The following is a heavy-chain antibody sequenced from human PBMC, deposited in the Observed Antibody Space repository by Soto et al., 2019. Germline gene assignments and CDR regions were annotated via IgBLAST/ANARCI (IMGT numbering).Heavy chain of an antibody. CDR2: IIPIFGTA. J-gene: IGHJ5*02. D-gene: IGHD3-22*01. CDR1: GGTFSSYA. Sequence: SVKVSCKASGGTFSSYAISWVRQAPGQGLEWMGGIIPIFGTANYAQKFQGRVTITADESTSTAYMELSSLRSEDTAVYYCARADDSSGYYFAVSLDPWGQGTLVTVSS. V-gene: IGHV1-69*13. CDR3: ARADDSSGYYFAVSLDP.